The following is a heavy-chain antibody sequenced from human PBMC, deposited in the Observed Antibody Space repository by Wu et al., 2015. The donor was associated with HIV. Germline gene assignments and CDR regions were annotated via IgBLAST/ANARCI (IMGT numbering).Heavy chain of an antibody. Sequence: QVHLGQSGAEVKKPGSSIKVSCKASGGNFNTYAINWVRQAPGQGLEWMGGIIPLFDEPNYAQKFKGKVTITTDKSTNTAYIELRSLRSEDTAMYYCARAPGLSSSWYVPADAFDVWGQGTMVTVSS. CDR1: GGNFNTYA. J-gene: IGHJ3*01. V-gene: IGHV1-69*05. CDR3: ARAPGLSSSWYVPADAFDV. CDR2: IIPLFDEP. D-gene: IGHD6-13*01.